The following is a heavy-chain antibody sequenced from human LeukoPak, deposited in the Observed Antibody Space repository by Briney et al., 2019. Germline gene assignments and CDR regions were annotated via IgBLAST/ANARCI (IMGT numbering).Heavy chain of an antibody. V-gene: IGHV1-8*01. CDR3: ARRPPGGQDFDY. CDR1: GYTSTSYD. CDR2: MNPNSGNT. J-gene: IGHJ4*02. Sequence: ASVKVSCKASGYTSTSYDINWVRQATGQGLEWMGWMNPNSGNTGYAQKFQGRVTMTRNTSISTAYMELSSLRSEDTAVYYCARRPPGGQDFDYWGQGTLVTVSS.